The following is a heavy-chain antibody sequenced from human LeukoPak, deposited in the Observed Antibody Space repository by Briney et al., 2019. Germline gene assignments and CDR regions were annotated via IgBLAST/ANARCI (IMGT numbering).Heavy chain of an antibody. D-gene: IGHD3-9*01. Sequence: ASVKVSCKASGYTFTGYYMHWVRQAPGQGLEWMGWINPNNGGTDYAQKFQGRVTMTRDTSINTAYIELSRLRSDDTAVYFCARGEGRRYFDWFFSWGQGTLVTVSS. CDR2: INPNNGGT. J-gene: IGHJ5*01. CDR1: GYTFTGYY. V-gene: IGHV1-2*02. CDR3: ARGEGRRYFDWFFS.